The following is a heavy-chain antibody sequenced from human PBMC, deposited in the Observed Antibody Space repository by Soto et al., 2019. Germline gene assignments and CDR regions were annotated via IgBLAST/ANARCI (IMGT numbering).Heavy chain of an antibody. CDR1: GFTFSIYA. CDR3: ARGIRATVVTYYYYGMDV. D-gene: IGHD4-17*01. Sequence: WGYLILSCSSSGFTFSIYAMHWVRRAPGKGLEWLAVISYDGSNKYYADSVKGRFTISRDNSKNTLYLQMNSLRAEDTAVYYCARGIRATVVTYYYYGMDVWGQGNTVTVSS. V-gene: IGHV3-30-3*01. J-gene: IGHJ6*02. CDR2: ISYDGSNK.